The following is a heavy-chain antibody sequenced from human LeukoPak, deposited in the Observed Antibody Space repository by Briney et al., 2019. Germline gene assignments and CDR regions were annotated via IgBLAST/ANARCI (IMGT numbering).Heavy chain of an antibody. CDR2: INSDGCST. Sequence: GGSLRLSCAASGFTFSSYWMHWVRQAPGKGLVWVSRINSDGCSTSYADSVKGRFTISRDNAKNTLYLQMNSLRAEDTAVYYCARDRDRFWNDANGAFDIWGQGTMVTVSS. CDR1: GFTFSSYW. J-gene: IGHJ3*02. CDR3: ARDRDRFWNDANGAFDI. D-gene: IGHD1-1*01. V-gene: IGHV3-74*01.